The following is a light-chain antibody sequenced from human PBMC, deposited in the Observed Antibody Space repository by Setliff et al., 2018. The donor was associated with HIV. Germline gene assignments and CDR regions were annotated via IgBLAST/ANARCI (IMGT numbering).Light chain of an antibody. J-gene: IGLJ1*01. CDR2: EVT. CDR1: SGDVGAYNR. V-gene: IGLV2-18*02. CDR3: HSYTSSDTYV. Sequence: QSVLTQPPSVSGSPGQSVTISCTGTSGDVGAYNRVSWYQQAPGTAPKVIIYEVTNRPSGVPDRFSGSKSGNTASLTISGLQAEDEADYYCHSYTSSDTYVFGTGTKATVL.